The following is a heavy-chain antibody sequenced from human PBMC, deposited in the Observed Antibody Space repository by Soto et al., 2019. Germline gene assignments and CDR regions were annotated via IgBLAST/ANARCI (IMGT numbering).Heavy chain of an antibody. D-gene: IGHD6-13*01. CDR1: GYTFTGYY. Sequence: ASVKVSCKASGYTFTGYYMHWVRQAPGQGLEWMGWINPNSGGTNYAQKFQGWVTMTRDTSISTAYMELSRLRSDDTAVYYCARGGRIAAAGTYYYGMDVWGQGTTVTVSS. V-gene: IGHV1-2*04. CDR3: ARGGRIAAAGTYYYGMDV. J-gene: IGHJ6*02. CDR2: INPNSGGT.